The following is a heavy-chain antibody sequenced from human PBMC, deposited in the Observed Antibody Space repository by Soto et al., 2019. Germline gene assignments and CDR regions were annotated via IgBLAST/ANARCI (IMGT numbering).Heavy chain of an antibody. CDR3: ARQLDSRCYYWAI. CDR2: IYPGDSDT. Sequence: GESLKISCKGSGYSFTSYWIGWVRQMPGKGLEWMGIIYPGDSDTRYSPSFQGQVTISADKSISTAYLHLSSLKASDSALYYCARQLDSRCYYWAIWGQGTMVTVSS. CDR1: GYSFTSYW. J-gene: IGHJ3*02. D-gene: IGHD3-22*01. V-gene: IGHV5-51*01.